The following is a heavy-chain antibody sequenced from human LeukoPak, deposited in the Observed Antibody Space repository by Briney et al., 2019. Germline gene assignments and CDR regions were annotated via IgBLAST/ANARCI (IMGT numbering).Heavy chain of an antibody. V-gene: IGHV4-39*07. CDR1: GDSFSSVTDY. CDR2: GDYSGGT. CDR3: AGERGEEYGSGWYKRNYFDN. J-gene: IGHJ4*02. D-gene: IGHD6-19*01. Sequence: RPSETLSLTCTVSGDSFSSVTDYWDWIRQPPGKGLEWIASGDYSGGTYYNPSLESRVAISADMSKNQFSLKLTSVTGADTAVYYCAGERGEEYGSGWYKRNYFDNWGQGIRVTVSS.